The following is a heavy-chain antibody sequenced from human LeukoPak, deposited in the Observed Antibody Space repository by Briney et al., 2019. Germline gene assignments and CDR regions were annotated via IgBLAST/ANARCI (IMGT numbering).Heavy chain of an antibody. Sequence: ASVKVSCKASGYTFTGYYMRWVRQAPGQGLEWMGRINPNSGGTNYAQKFQGRVTMTRDTSISTAYMELSRLRSDDTAVYYCARSPPPGGNSDYWGQGTLVTVSS. CDR2: INPNSGGT. V-gene: IGHV1-2*06. CDR1: GYTFTGYY. D-gene: IGHD4-23*01. CDR3: ARSPPPGGNSDY. J-gene: IGHJ4*02.